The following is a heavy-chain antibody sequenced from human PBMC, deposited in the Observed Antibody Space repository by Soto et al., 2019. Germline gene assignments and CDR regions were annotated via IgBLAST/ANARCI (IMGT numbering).Heavy chain of an antibody. CDR1: GFTFSSYG. CDR3: AKTIAARPLPTSLQWLVFAHGMDV. D-gene: IGHD6-6*01. V-gene: IGHV3-30*18. CDR2: ISYDGSNK. J-gene: IGHJ6*02. Sequence: PGGSLRLSCAASGFTFSSYGMHWVRQAPGKGLEWVAVISYDGSNKYYADSVKGRFTISRDNSKNTLYLQMNSLRAEDTAVYYCAKTIAARPLPTSLQWLVFAHGMDVWGQGTTVTVSS.